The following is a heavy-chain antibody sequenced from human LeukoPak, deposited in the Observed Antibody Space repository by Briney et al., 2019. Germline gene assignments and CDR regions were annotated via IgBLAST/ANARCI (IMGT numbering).Heavy chain of an antibody. CDR3: ARGPPGGYYYYYGMDV. CDR1: GYTFTSYD. Sequence: ASVKVSCNASGYTFTSYDINWVRQATGQGLEWMGWMNPKSGNTGYAQKFQGRVPMTRNTSISTAYMELSSLRSEDTAVYYCARGPPGGYYYYYGMDVWGQGTTVTVSS. CDR2: MNPKSGNT. V-gene: IGHV1-8*01. J-gene: IGHJ6*02. D-gene: IGHD4-23*01.